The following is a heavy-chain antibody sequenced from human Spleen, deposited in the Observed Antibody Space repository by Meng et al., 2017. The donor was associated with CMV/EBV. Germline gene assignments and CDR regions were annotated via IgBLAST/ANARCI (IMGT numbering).Heavy chain of an antibody. V-gene: IGHV5-51*01. Sequence: GYSFTGYWIGWVRQMHGKVLEWMGIIYPGDSDTRYSPSFQGQVTISADKSISTAYLQWSSLKASDTAMYYCARLGYVVVPAAPFDYWGQGTLVTVSS. CDR3: ARLGYVVVPAAPFDY. CDR2: IYPGDSDT. CDR1: GYSFTGYW. J-gene: IGHJ4*02. D-gene: IGHD2-2*01.